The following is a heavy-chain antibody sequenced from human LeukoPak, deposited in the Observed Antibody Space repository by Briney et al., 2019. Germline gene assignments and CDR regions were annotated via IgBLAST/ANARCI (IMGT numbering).Heavy chain of an antibody. CDR2: IYYSGST. Sequence: SETLSLTCTVSGGSISTYYWSWIRQPPGKGLEWIGYIYYSGSTNYNPSLKSRVTISVDTSKNQFSLKLTSVTAADTAVYYCASSTGATLNYWGQGTLVTVSS. CDR1: GGSISTYY. CDR3: ASSTGATLNY. J-gene: IGHJ4*02. V-gene: IGHV4-59*08. D-gene: IGHD1-26*01.